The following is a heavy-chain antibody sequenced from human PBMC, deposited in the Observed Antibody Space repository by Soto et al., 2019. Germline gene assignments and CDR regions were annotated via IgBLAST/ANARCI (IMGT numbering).Heavy chain of an antibody. CDR1: GFTFRDYP. CDR2: VDSGGIT. D-gene: IGHD5-12*01. Sequence: VQLVESGGGVVQPGRSLRLSCAASGFTFRDYPMTWVRRAPGQGLEWVSTVDSGGITYYSDSVKGRFTTSRDNPKNTLHLQMNSLRPEDTATYYCAKYSVSGSRYFDLWGQGTLVTVSS. V-gene: IGHV3-23*04. CDR3: AKYSVSGSRYFDL. J-gene: IGHJ4*02.